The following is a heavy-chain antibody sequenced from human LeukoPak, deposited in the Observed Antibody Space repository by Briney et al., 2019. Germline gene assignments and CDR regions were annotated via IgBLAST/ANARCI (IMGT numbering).Heavy chain of an antibody. Sequence: GGTLRLSCAASGFTLSDHYMDWVRQAPEKGLEWVGRTRNKANSYTTEYAASVKGRFSISRDDSQNSLYLQMNSLKIEDTAVYYCVRVCTSTACVDYWGQGTLVTVSS. J-gene: IGHJ4*02. V-gene: IGHV3-72*01. D-gene: IGHD2-2*01. CDR3: VRVCTSTACVDY. CDR1: GFTLSDHY. CDR2: TRNKANSYTT.